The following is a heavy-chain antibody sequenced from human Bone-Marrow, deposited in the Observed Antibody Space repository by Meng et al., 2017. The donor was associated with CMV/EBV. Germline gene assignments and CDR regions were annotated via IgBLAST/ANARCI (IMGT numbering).Heavy chain of an antibody. J-gene: IGHJ4*02. V-gene: IGHV3-9*01. CDR3: ARDGGIVVVMIY. CDR1: GFTFSSYA. CDR2: ISWNSGSI. D-gene: IGHD2-21*01. Sequence: SLKISCAASGFTFSSYAMHWVRQAPGKGLEWVSGISWNSGSIGYADSVKGRFTISRDNAKNSLYLQMNSLRAEDTALYYCARDGGIVVVMIYWGQGTLVTVSS.